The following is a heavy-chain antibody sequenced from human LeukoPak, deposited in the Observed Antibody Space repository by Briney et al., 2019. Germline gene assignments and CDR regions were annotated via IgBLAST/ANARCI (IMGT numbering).Heavy chain of an antibody. J-gene: IGHJ6*04. V-gene: IGHV1-69*06. CDR2: IIPIFGTA. CDR1: GGTFSSYA. D-gene: IGHD3-10*01. Sequence: SVKVSCKASGGTFSSYAISWVRQAPGQGLEWMGGIIPIFGTANYAQKFQGRVTITADKSTSTAYMELSSLRSEDTAVYHCARSYYYGSGSYGYYGMDVWGKGTTVTVSS. CDR3: ARSYYYGSGSYGYYGMDV.